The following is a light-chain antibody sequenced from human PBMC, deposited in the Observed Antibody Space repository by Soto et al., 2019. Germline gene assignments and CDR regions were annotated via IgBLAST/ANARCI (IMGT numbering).Light chain of an antibody. J-gene: IGLJ1*01. CDR1: RSDVGGYNF. CDR2: EVS. Sequence: QSVLTQPASVSGSPGQSITISCTGTRSDVGGYNFVSWYQQHPGKAPKLMIYEVSNRPSGVSNRFSGSKSGNTASLTISGLQAEDEADYYCSSYTSSSTFSDVFGTGTKVTVL. V-gene: IGLV2-14*01. CDR3: SSYTSSSTFSDV.